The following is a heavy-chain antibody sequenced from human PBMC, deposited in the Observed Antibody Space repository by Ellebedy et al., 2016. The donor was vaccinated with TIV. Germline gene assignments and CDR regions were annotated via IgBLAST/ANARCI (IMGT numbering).Heavy chain of an antibody. J-gene: IGHJ5*02. V-gene: IGHV4-61*10. CDR2: IFYSGRT. CDR3: ARAPRKAWFDP. CDR1: GDSFSSGSFY. Sequence: SETLSLXXTVFGDSFSSGSFYWNWIRQPAGKGLEWIGYIFYSGRTNYNPSLKSRVTISADTSKNQFSLNLSSVAAADTAVYYCARAPRKAWFDPWGQGTLVTVSS.